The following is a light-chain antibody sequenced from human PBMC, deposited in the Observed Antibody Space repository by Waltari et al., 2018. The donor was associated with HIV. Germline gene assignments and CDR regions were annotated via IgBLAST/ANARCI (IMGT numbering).Light chain of an antibody. J-gene: IGKJ2*01. CDR2: WAS. CDR1: QSVFYNSNNKNY. CDR3: MQATQFPPYT. Sequence: DIVMTQSPDSLAVSLGERATINCKSSQSVFYNSNNKNYLAWYQHKPGQPPKLLINWASTRKSGVPDRFSGSGSGTDFTLKISSVEAEDVGIYYCMQATQFPPYTFGQGTNLEIK. V-gene: IGKV4-1*01.